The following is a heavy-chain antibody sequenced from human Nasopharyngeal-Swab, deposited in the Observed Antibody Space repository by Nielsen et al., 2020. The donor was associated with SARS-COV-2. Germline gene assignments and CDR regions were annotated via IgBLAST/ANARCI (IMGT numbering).Heavy chain of an antibody. CDR1: GGSISSSSYY. CDR3: ARLGIAARWGY. Sequence: GSLRLSCTVSGGSISSSSYYWGWIRQPPGKGLEWIGSIYYSGSTYYNPSLKSRVTISVDTSKNQFSLKLSSVTAADTAAYYCARLGIAARWGYWGQGTLVTVSS. D-gene: IGHD6-6*01. CDR2: IYYSGST. J-gene: IGHJ4*02. V-gene: IGHV4-39*01.